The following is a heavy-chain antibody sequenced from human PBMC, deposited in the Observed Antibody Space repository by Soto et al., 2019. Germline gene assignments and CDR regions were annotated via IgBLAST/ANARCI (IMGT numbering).Heavy chain of an antibody. D-gene: IGHD2-2*01. V-gene: IGHV3-49*03. CDR3: TRAYCSSTSCYADNHYYYYMDV. J-gene: IGHJ6*03. CDR1: GFTFGDYA. Sequence: GGSLRLSCTASGFTFGDYAMSWFRQAPGKGLEWVGFIRSKAYGGTTEYAASVKGRFTISRDDSKSIAYLQMNSLKTEDTAVYYCTRAYCSSTSCYADNHYYYYMDVWGKGTTVTVSS. CDR2: IRSKAYGGTT.